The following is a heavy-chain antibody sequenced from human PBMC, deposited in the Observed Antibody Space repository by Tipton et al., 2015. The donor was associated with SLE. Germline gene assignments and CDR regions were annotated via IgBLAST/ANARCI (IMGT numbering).Heavy chain of an antibody. Sequence: LRLSCAVYGGSFSGYYWSWIRQPPGKGLEWIGEINHSGSTNYNPSLKSRVTISVDTSKNQFSLKLSSVTAADTAVYYCARLTLGGGNSGWYFDLWGRGTLVTVAS. CDR1: GGSFSGYY. V-gene: IGHV4-34*01. CDR2: INHSGST. D-gene: IGHD4-23*01. CDR3: ARLTLGGGNSGWYFDL. J-gene: IGHJ2*01.